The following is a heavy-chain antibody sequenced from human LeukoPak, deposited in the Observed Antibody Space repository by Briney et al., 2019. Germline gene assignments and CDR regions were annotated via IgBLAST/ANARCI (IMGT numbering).Heavy chain of an antibody. CDR3: ARDQRSGSYPYYFDY. Sequence: GASVKVSCTASGGTFSSYAISWVRQAPGQGLEWMGRIIPILGIANYAQKFQGRVTITADKSTSTAYMELSSLRSEDTAVYYCARDQRSGSYPYYFDYWGQGTLVTVSS. CDR1: GGTFSSYA. J-gene: IGHJ4*02. V-gene: IGHV1-69*04. CDR2: IIPILGIA. D-gene: IGHD1-26*01.